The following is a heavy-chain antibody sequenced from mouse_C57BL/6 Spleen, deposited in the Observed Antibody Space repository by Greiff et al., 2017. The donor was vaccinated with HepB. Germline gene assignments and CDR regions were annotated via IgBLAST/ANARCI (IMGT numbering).Heavy chain of an antibody. Sequence: QVQLMQSGPELVKPGASVKISCKASGYAFSSSWMNWVKQRPGKGLEWIGRIYPGDGDTNYNGKFKGKATLTADKSSSTAYMQLSSLTSEDSAVYFCARGLRYAMDYWGQGTSVTVSS. CDR3: ARGLRYAMDY. V-gene: IGHV1-82*01. CDR2: IYPGDGDT. J-gene: IGHJ4*01. CDR1: GYAFSSSW.